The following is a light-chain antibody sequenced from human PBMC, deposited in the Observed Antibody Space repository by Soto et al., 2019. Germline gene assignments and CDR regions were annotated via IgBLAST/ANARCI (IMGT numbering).Light chain of an antibody. Sequence: EVIWTQSPATLWLSQGGRATLSCWASQSVKPLLVWYQQRPGQAPRLLIYDASHRAAGIPARFSGSGFGTDFTLTISSLEPEDAAVYYCQQRSNWPPITFGQGRLLEV. CDR2: DAS. CDR1: QSVKPL. V-gene: IGKV3-11*01. J-gene: IGKJ5*01. CDR3: QQRSNWPPIT.